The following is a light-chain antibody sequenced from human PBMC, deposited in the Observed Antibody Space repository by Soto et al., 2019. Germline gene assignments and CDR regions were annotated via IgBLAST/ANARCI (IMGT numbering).Light chain of an antibody. V-gene: IGLV2-14*01. CDR3: SSYTSSSPYV. Sequence: QPVLTQPASVSGSPGQSITISCTGTSSDVGGYNYVSWYQHHPGKAPKLMIYEVSNRPSGVSNRFSGSKSDNTASLTISGLQAEDEADYYCSSYTSSSPYVFGTGTKLTVL. J-gene: IGLJ1*01. CDR2: EVS. CDR1: SSDVGGYNY.